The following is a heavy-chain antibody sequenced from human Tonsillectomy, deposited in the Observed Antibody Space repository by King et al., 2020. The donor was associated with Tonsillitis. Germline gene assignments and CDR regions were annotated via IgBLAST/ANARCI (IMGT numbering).Heavy chain of an antibody. CDR2: ISYDGSKK. CDR1: GFPFSTYA. CDR3: ARESRYCSATSCYGMDV. J-gene: IGHJ6*02. D-gene: IGHD2-2*01. V-gene: IGHV3-30*04. Sequence: VQLVESGGGVVQPGRSRRLSCAASGFPFSTYAMHWVRQAPGKGPEWVAVISYDGSKKYYADSVKGRFTISRDNSQNTLSLQMNSLGGDDTAVYHCARESRYCSATSCYGMDVWAKGPRSPSP.